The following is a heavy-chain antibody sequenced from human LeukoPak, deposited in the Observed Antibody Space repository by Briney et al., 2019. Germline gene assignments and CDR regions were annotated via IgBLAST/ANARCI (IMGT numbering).Heavy chain of an antibody. J-gene: IGHJ4*02. Sequence: GGSLRLSCAASGFTFKNYGMHWVRQAPGKGLEWVADIWYDGGNKYYADSVKGRFSISRDNSKDTLSLQMNSLRVEDTAVYYCARGACASTSCYYYWGQGTLVSVSS. CDR2: IWYDGGNK. CDR1: GFTFKNYG. V-gene: IGHV3-33*01. CDR3: ARGACASTSCYYY. D-gene: IGHD2-2*01.